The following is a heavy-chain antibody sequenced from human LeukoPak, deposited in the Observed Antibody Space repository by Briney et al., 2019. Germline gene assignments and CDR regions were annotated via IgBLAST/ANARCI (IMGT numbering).Heavy chain of an antibody. V-gene: IGHV1-24*01. D-gene: IGHD6-13*01. J-gene: IGHJ4*02. CDR1: GYTFTSYG. CDR3: ATKPSSSWVGHDY. CDR2: FDTEDGET. Sequence: ASVKVSCNASGYTFTSYGIRWVRQAPGKGLGWVGGFDTEDGETIYAQKFQGRVTMTEHTSTDTAYMELSSLRSEDTAVYYCATKPSSSWVGHDYWGQGTLGTVSS.